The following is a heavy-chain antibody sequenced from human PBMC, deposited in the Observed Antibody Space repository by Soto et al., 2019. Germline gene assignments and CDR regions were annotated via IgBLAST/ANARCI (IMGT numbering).Heavy chain of an antibody. D-gene: IGHD3-3*01. CDR2: ISGSGGST. Sequence: GGSLRLSCAASGFTFSGYAMSWVRQAPGKGLEWVSAISGSGGSTYYADSVKGRFTISRDNSKNTLYLQMNSLRAEDTAVYYCAKEGAYYDFWSGPPYNWFDPWGQGTLVTVSS. J-gene: IGHJ5*02. CDR1: GFTFSGYA. CDR3: AKEGAYYDFWSGPPYNWFDP. V-gene: IGHV3-23*01.